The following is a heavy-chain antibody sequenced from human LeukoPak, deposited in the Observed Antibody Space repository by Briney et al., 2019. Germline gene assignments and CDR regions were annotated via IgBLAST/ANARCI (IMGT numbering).Heavy chain of an antibody. Sequence: GGSLRLSCAASGFTFSSYAMSWVRQAPGKGLEWVSAISGSGGSTYYADSVKGRFTISRDNSKNTLYLQMNSLRAEDTAVYYCVKDREDERGPKTRGYSYGSDYWGQGTLVTVSS. CDR1: GFTFSSYA. V-gene: IGHV3-23*01. D-gene: IGHD5-18*01. CDR2: ISGSGGST. J-gene: IGHJ4*02. CDR3: VKDREDERGPKTRGYSYGSDY.